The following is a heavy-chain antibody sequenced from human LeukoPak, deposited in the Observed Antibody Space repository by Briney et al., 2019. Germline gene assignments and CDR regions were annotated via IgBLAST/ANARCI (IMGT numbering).Heavy chain of an antibody. CDR2: ISSSSSYI. V-gene: IGHV3-21*01. CDR3: ASDPGYYYDSSGSD. D-gene: IGHD3-22*01. J-gene: IGHJ4*02. CDR1: GFTFSSYS. Sequence: GGSLRLSCAASGFTFSSYSMNWVRQAPGKGLEWVSSISSSSSYIYYADSVKGRFTISRDNAKNSLYLQMNSLRVEDTAVYYCASDPGYYYDSSGSDWGQGTLVTVSS.